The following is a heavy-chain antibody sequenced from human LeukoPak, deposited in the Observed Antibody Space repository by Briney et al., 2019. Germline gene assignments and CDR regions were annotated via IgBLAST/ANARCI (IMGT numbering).Heavy chain of an antibody. CDR1: GGSISSGSYY. CDR2: IYTSGST. V-gene: IGHV4-61*02. D-gene: IGHD3-10*01. Sequence: SETLSLTCTVSGGSISSGSYYWSWIRQPAGKGLEWIGRIYTSGSTNYNPSLKGRVIISVDTSKNKFSLTPSSVTAADTAVYYCARELTMVRGVLYNWFDPWGQGTLVTVFS. J-gene: IGHJ5*02. CDR3: ARELTMVRGVLYNWFDP.